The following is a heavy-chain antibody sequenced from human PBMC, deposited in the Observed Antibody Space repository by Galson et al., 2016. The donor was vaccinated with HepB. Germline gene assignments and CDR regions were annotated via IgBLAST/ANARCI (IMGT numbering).Heavy chain of an antibody. CDR1: GGSISSGGSY. CDR2: IHYSGST. CDR3: ARDKNERGYSYGHFDY. V-gene: IGHV4-31*03. Sequence: TLSLTCTVSGGSISSGGSYWSWIRQHPGKGLEWIGYIHYSGSTYYNPSLESRVSISVDTSKNQFSLKLSSVTAADTAVYYCARDKNERGYSYGHFDYWGQGTLVTVSS. J-gene: IGHJ4*02. D-gene: IGHD5-18*01.